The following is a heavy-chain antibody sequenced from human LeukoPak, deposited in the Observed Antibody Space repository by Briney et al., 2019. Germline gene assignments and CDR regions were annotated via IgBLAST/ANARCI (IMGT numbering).Heavy chain of an antibody. CDR2: IIPILGIA. CDR3: ARDYSVDTAMVPDY. V-gene: IGHV1-69*04. Sequence: GASVKVSCKASGGTFSSYAISWVRQAPGQGPEWMGRIIPILGIANYAQKFQGRVTITADKSTSTAYMELSSLRSEDTAVYYCARDYSVDTAMVPDYWGQGTLVTVSS. CDR1: GGTFSSYA. J-gene: IGHJ4*02. D-gene: IGHD5-18*01.